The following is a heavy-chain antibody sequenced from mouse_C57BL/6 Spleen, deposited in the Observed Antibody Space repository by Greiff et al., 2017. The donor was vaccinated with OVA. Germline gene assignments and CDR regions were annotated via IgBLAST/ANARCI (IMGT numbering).Heavy chain of an antibody. J-gene: IGHJ4*01. V-gene: IGHV14-1*01. CDR2: IDPEDGDT. D-gene: IGHD2-2*01. Sequence: VQLQQSGAELVRPGASVKLSCTASGFNIKDYYMHWVKQRPEQGLEWIGRIDPEDGDTEYAPKFQGKATMTADTSSNTAYLQLSSLTSEDTAVYYCTTGLMVNYAMDDWGQGTSVTVSS. CDR1: GFNIKDYY. CDR3: TTGLMVNYAMDD.